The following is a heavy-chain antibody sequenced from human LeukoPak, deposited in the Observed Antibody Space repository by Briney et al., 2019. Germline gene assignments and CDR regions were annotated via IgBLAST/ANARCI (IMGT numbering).Heavy chain of an antibody. V-gene: IGHV1-46*01. Sequence: GGSVKVSCKASGYTFTTYYMHWVRQAPGHGLEWMGIIIPSGGSTSYAKKFQGRVTMTRDTSTSTVYMELSSLRSEDTAVYYCARDVYYYGSGSYYNPLGYWGQGTLVTVSS. CDR3: ARDVYYYGSGSYYNPLGY. J-gene: IGHJ4*02. D-gene: IGHD3-10*01. CDR1: GYTFTTYY. CDR2: IIPSGGST.